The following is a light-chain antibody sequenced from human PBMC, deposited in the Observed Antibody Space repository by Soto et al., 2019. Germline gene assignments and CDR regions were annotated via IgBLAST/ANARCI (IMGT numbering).Light chain of an antibody. CDR3: SSYAGPGTYV. Sequence: QSVLTQPPSASGSPGQSVTTSCTGTSSDVGGYNYVSWYQQHPGKAPKLMIYEVSKRPSGVPDRFSGSKSGNTASLTVSGLQADDEADYYRSSYAGPGTYVFGTGTKVTVL. V-gene: IGLV2-8*01. CDR1: SSDVGGYNY. CDR2: EVS. J-gene: IGLJ1*01.